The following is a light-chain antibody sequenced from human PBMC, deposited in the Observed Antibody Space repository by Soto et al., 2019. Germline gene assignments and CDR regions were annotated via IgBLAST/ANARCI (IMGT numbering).Light chain of an antibody. CDR2: GAS. CDR1: QSVSSTY. Sequence: EIVLTQSPGTLSLSPGERATLSCRASQSVSSTYLAWYQQKPRQAPRLLIYGASSRATGIPARFSGSGSGTDFTLTISRLEPEDFAVYYCQHYGSLVLTFGGGTKVEIK. CDR3: QHYGSLVLT. J-gene: IGKJ4*01. V-gene: IGKV3-20*01.